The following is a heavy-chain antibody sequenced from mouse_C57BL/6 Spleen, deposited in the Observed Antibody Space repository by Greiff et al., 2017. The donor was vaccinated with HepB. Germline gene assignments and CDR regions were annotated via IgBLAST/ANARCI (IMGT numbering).Heavy chain of an antibody. J-gene: IGHJ3*01. Sequence: EVKLMESGEGLVKPGGSLKLSCAASGFTFSSYAMSWVRQTPEKRLEWVAYISSGGDYIYYADTVKGRFTISRDNARNTLHLQMSSLKSEDTAMYYCTIHDSLAWFAYWGQGTLVTVSA. V-gene: IGHV5-9-1*02. D-gene: IGHD2-4*01. CDR1: GFTFSSYA. CDR2: ISSGGDYI. CDR3: TIHDSLAWFAY.